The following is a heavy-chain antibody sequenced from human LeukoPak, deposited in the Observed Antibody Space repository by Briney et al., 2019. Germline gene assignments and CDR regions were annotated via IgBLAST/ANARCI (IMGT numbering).Heavy chain of an antibody. CDR2: ISPDDSDI. V-gene: IGHV5-51*01. CDR3: ARHEGSGSYYSY. D-gene: IGHD1-26*01. Sequence: GESLKISCKGSGYSFTSYWIAWVRQMPGRGLEWMGIISPDDSDIRYSPSFQGHVTISADKSISTAYLQWSSLQASDTAMYYCARHEGSGSYYSYWGQGTLVTVSS. J-gene: IGHJ4*02. CDR1: GYSFTSYW.